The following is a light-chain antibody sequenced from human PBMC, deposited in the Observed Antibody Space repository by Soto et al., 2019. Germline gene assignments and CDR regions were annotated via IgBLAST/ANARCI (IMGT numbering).Light chain of an antibody. J-gene: IGLJ1*01. CDR2: EVT. CDR3: CSYTGSSGDV. CDR1: SSDVGGYDY. Sequence: QSALTQPASVSGSPGQSITISCTGTSSDVGGYDYVSWYQQHPLKAPKLIIYEVTNRPSGVSSRFSGSKSVNTASLTISGLQAEDEADYYCCSYTGSSGDVFGTGTKLTVL. V-gene: IGLV2-14*01.